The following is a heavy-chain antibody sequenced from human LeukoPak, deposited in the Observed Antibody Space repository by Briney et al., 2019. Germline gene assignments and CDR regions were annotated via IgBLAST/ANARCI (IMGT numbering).Heavy chain of an antibody. Sequence: GGSLGLSCEASGFTFEDYGMTWVRQRPGKGLEYVCEINWNGDNPVYENSLRGRFTISRDNAKNSVYLQMSSLRAEDTAVYFCASPMAAAYAFDIWGQGTMVTVSS. CDR2: INWNGDNP. J-gene: IGHJ3*02. CDR3: ASPMAAAYAFDI. D-gene: IGHD6-13*01. V-gene: IGHV3-20*04. CDR1: GFTFEDYG.